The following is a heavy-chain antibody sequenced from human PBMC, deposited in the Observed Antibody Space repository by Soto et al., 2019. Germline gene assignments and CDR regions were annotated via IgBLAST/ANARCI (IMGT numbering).Heavy chain of an antibody. Sequence: QVQLQESGPGLVEPSGTLSLTCAVSSGSISSSNWWSWVRQPPGKGLEWIGEIYHSGSTNYYPSLKGRVTLSVDKSKNQFSLILSSVTAADTAVYYCARDGGYCLDVWGKGTTVTVSS. V-gene: IGHV4-4*02. D-gene: IGHD2-15*01. J-gene: IGHJ6*04. CDR3: ARDGGYCLDV. CDR1: SGSISSSNW. CDR2: IYHSGST.